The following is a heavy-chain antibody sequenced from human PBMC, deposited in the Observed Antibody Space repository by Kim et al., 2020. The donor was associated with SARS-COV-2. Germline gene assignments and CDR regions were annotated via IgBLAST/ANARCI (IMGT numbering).Heavy chain of an antibody. CDR1: GFTFKNAW. D-gene: IGHD3-16*02. J-gene: IGHJ4*02. V-gene: IGHV3-15*01. Sequence: GGSLRLSCAASGFTFKNAWMSWVRQAPGKGLEWVGRVKSKTDGGTTDYAAPVKGRFTISRDDSQSTLYLQMNSLKTEDSAVYFCTGDDYLWGTYRPWGQGTLVTVSS. CDR2: VKSKTDGGTT. CDR3: TGDDYLWGTYRP.